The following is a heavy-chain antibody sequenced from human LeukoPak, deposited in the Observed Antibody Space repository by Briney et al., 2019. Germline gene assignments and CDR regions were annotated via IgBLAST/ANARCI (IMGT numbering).Heavy chain of an antibody. D-gene: IGHD3-22*01. J-gene: IGHJ5*02. CDR3: ARDLADDFDSSAINWFDP. CDR1: GYPFNGYY. V-gene: IGHV1-2*02. Sequence: GSVKVSCKASGYPFNGYYLHWVRQAPGQGLEWMGWVNPNNGDTNYAKKFEARVTMTRDTSINTAYMELTSLRSDDTAVYYCARDLADDFDSSAINWFDPWGPGTLVTVSS. CDR2: VNPNNGDT.